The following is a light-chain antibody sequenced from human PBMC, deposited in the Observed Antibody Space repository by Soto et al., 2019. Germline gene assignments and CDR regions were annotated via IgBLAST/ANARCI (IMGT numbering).Light chain of an antibody. V-gene: IGKV1-33*01. CDR1: QDIRKY. CDR2: GAS. CDR3: QRYDNLPPFT. J-gene: IGKJ3*01. Sequence: DIQMTQSPSSLSASVGDRVTITCQASQDIRKYLNWYQQKPGRAPKLLIYGASNLETVVSSRFSGSGYGTDFIFTISSLQPEDVATYYCQRYDNLPPFTFGHGTKVAIK.